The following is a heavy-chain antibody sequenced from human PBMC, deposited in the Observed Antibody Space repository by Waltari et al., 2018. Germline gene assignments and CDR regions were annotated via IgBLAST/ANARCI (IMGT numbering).Heavy chain of an antibody. D-gene: IGHD3-16*02. V-gene: IGHV3-64*01. CDR2: ISCNGGST. CDR3: ARGGRYYYYVWGSYRYTDAYYFDY. CDR1: GFNFSSYA. Sequence: EVQLVESGGGLVQPGGSLRLSCAASGFNFSSYAMHWVRQAPGKGLEYVSAISCNGGSTYYANSVKGRFTISRDNSKNTLYLQMGSLRAEDMAVYYCARGGRYYYYVWGSYRYTDAYYFDYWGQGTLVTVSS. J-gene: IGHJ4*02.